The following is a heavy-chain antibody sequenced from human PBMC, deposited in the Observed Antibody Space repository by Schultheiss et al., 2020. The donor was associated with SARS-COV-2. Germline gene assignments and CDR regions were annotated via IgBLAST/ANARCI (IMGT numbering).Heavy chain of an antibody. Sequence: SQTLSLTCAVYGGSFSSYYWTWIRQPAGKGLEWIGRIYTSGSTNYNPSLKSRVTMSVDTSKNQFSLKLSSVTAADTAVYYCARGGKGYSYGYWALDYWGQGTLVTVSS. D-gene: IGHD5-18*01. V-gene: IGHV4-59*10. CDR2: IYTSGST. J-gene: IGHJ4*02. CDR3: ARGGKGYSYGYWALDY. CDR1: GGSFSSYY.